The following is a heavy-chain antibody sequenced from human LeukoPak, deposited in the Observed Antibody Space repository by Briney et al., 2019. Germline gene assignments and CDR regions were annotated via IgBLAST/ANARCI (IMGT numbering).Heavy chain of an antibody. V-gene: IGHV4-34*01. Sequence: PSETLSLTCAVYGGSFSGYYWSWIRQPPGKGLEWIGEINHSGSTNYNPSLKSRVTISVDTSKNQFSLKLSSVTAADTAVYYCARDFKDYYGSGSYLGWFDPWGQGTLVTVSS. CDR2: INHSGST. D-gene: IGHD3-10*01. CDR1: GGSFSGYY. CDR3: ARDFKDYYGSGSYLGWFDP. J-gene: IGHJ5*02.